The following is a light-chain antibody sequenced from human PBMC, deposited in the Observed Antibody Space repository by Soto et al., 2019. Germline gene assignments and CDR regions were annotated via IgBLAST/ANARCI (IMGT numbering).Light chain of an antibody. CDR1: SSDVGGYNY. Sequence: QSALTQPPSASGSPGQSVTISCTGTSSDVGGYNYVSWYQQHPGKAPKLMIYXVSXRPSGVPDXFXXSKSXXXXSXTVXGXXXXXXXXYYCSSYAGSNHFVVFGGGPKLTVL. CDR3: SSYAGSNHFVV. CDR2: XVS. J-gene: IGLJ2*01. V-gene: IGLV2-8*01.